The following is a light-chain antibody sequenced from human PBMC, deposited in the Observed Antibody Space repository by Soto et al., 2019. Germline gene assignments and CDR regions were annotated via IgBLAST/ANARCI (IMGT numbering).Light chain of an antibody. V-gene: IGLV2-8*01. CDR2: EVT. CDR1: SSDVGGCNF. J-gene: IGLJ2*01. CDR3: TSYAGSNIPVV. Sequence: QSALTQPPSASGSPGQSVTISCSGTSSDVGGCNFVSWYQQHPGKAPKLMIYEVTKRPSGVPDRFSGSKSGNTASLTVSGLQAEDEADYYCTSYAGSNIPVVFGGGTKVTVL.